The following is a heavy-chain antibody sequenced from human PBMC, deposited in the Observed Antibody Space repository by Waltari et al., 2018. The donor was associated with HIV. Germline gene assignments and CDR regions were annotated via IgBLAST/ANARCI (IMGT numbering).Heavy chain of an antibody. D-gene: IGHD3-10*01. CDR1: GLILRSYR. V-gene: IGHV3-48*04. CDR2: ISRSSSTI. Sequence: EVRLVESWGGLVQPGGSLGLSCKASGLILRSYRMNWVRPAPGKGLEWVSYISRSSSTIYYADSVTGRFTISRDNAKNPLYLQMNSLSAEDTAVYYCARDQGVLGFDPWGQGTLVTVSS. CDR3: ARDQGVLGFDP. J-gene: IGHJ5*02.